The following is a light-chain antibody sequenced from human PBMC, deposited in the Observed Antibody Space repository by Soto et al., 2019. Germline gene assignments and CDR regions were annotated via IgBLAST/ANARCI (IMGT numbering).Light chain of an antibody. V-gene: IGKV3-15*01. CDR3: QQYNSWPLT. CDR2: GAS. Sequence: DTGLTQSPGTLSVSTGERATLSCRASQGVDSNLAWYQQKPGQAPRGLIYGASTRAPGIPARFSGSGSGTEFTLTISSLQSEDFVVYYCQQYNSWPLTFGGGTKVDIK. CDR1: QGVDSN. J-gene: IGKJ4*01.